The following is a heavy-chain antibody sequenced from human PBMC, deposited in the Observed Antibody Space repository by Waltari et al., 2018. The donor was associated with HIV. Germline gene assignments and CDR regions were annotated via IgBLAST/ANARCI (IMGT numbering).Heavy chain of an antibody. CDR3: VRGGGNPALRRAAGYHYYGMDV. CDR2: IYRGSNI. J-gene: IGHJ6*01. D-gene: IGHD2-15*01. Sequence: DVQLVESGGGLIQPGGSLRLSCAVSGFSVSRRYMSWVRQAPGMGPCWHLLIYRGSNIFNADSGKGRVTISTDSSRNILSLQSKGLRVEDKAIYYCVRGGGNPALRRAAGYHYYGMDVWGQGTAVIVSS. CDR1: GFSVSRRY. V-gene: IGHV3-53*01.